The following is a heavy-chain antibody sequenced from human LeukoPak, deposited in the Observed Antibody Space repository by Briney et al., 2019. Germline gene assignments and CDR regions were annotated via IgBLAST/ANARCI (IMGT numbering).Heavy chain of an antibody. CDR2: IYFSGNT. V-gene: IGHV4-30-4*08. J-gene: IGHJ3*02. CDR1: GRSLDSGNFY. Sequence: SQTLSLTCTVSGRSLDSGNFYWSWLRQPPGTGLEWIGYIYFSGNTYYNPSLKSRVTISLDMSKNQFSLKLSSVTAADTAVYYCAREIAVAGSAFDIWGQGTMVAVSS. D-gene: IGHD6-19*01. CDR3: AREIAVAGSAFDI.